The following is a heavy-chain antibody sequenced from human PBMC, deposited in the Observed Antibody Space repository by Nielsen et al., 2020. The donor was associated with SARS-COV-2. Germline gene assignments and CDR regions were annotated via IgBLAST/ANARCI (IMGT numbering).Heavy chain of an antibody. J-gene: IGHJ6*03. V-gene: IGHV1-8*01. Sequence: ASVKVSCKASGYTFTSYDINWVRQATGQGLEWMGWMNPNSGNTGYAQKFQGRVTMTRNTSISTAYMELSSLRSEDTAVYYCARWGKEYCSSTSCYTYYYYMDVWGKGTTVTVSS. D-gene: IGHD2-2*01. CDR2: MNPNSGNT. CDR1: GYTFTSYD. CDR3: ARWGKEYCSSTSCYTYYYYMDV.